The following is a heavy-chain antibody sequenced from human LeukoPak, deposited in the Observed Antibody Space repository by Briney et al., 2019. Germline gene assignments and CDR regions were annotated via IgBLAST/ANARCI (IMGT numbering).Heavy chain of an antibody. CDR2: IYYSGST. Sequence: SETLSLTCTVSGGSISSSRYYWGWIRQPPGKGLEWIGSIYYSGSTYYNPSLKSRVTISVDTSKNQFSLKLTSVTAADTAVYYCARFLSLAMATVEDYWGQGTLVTVSS. V-gene: IGHV4-39*01. D-gene: IGHD5-24*01. J-gene: IGHJ4*02. CDR3: ARFLSLAMATVEDY. CDR1: GGSISSSRYY.